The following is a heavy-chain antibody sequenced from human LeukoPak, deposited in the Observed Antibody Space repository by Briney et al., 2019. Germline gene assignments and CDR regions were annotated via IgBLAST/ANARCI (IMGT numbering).Heavy chain of an antibody. CDR1: GFTFSSYA. CDR3: ARDHLSSTGYDFWSGYYLAAAGTNYFDY. Sequence: GGSLRLSCAASGFTFSSYAMHWVRQAPGKGLEWVAVISYDGSNKYYADSVKGRFTISRDNSKNTLYLQMNSLRAEDTAVYYCARDHLSSTGYDFWSGYYLAAAGTNYFDYWGQGTLVTVSS. D-gene: IGHD3-3*01. J-gene: IGHJ4*02. V-gene: IGHV3-30-3*01. CDR2: ISYDGSNK.